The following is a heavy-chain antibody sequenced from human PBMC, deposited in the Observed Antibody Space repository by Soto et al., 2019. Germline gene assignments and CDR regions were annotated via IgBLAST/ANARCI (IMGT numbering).Heavy chain of an antibody. Sequence: GGSLRLSCAASGFTFSSYAMSWVRQAPGKGLEWVSAISGSGGSTYYAVSVKGRFTISTDNSKNTLYLQMNSLRAEDTALYYCAKDILVATWFDTWGQGTLVTVSS. J-gene: IGHJ5*02. CDR3: AKDILVATWFDT. V-gene: IGHV3-23*01. CDR1: GFTFSSYA. D-gene: IGHD2-15*01. CDR2: ISGSGGST.